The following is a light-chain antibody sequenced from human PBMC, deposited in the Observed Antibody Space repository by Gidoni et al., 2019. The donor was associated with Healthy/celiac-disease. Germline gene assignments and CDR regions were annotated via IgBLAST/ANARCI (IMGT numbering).Light chain of an antibody. V-gene: IGKV1-39*01. CDR3: QQSDSTPPT. CDR1: PSISSY. CDR2: AAS. Sequence: DIQMTQSPSSLSASVGDRVTITCRASPSISSYLNWYQQKPGKVPKLLIYAASSLQSGVPSRFSGSGSGTDFTLTISSLQPEDFATYYCQQSDSTPPTFGGGTKVEIK. J-gene: IGKJ4*01.